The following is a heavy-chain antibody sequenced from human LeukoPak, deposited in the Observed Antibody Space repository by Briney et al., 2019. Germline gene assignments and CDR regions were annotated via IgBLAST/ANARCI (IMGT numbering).Heavy chain of an antibody. J-gene: IGHJ4*02. Sequence: PSETLSLTCTVSGGSISSSSYYWGWIRQPPGKGLEWIGSIYYSGSTYYNPSLKSRVTISVDTSKNQFSLKLSSVTAADTAVYYCARVRGGGSWWAQVRTNYFDYWGQGTLVTVSS. CDR3: ARVRGGGSWWAQVRTNYFDY. CDR2: IYYSGST. CDR1: GGSISSSSYY. V-gene: IGHV4-39*07. D-gene: IGHD2-15*01.